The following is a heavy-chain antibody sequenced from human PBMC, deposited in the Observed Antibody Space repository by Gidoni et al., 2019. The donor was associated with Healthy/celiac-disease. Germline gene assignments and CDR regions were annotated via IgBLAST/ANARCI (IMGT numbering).Heavy chain of an antibody. D-gene: IGHD5-18*01. V-gene: IGHV5-10-1*03. CDR1: GYSFTSYW. CDR3: ARPGATAMALGASWWYFDL. J-gene: IGHJ2*01. CDR2: IDPSDSYT. Sequence: EVQLVQSGAEVKKPGESLRISCKGSGYSFTSYWISGVRQMPGKGLEWMGRIDPSDSYTNYSPSFQGHVTISADKSISTAYLQWSSLKASDTAMYYCARPGATAMALGASWWYFDLWGRGTLVTVSS.